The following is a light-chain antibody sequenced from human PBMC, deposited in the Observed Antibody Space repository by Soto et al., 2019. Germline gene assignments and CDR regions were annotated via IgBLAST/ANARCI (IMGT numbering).Light chain of an antibody. Sequence: QPVLTQPPSASGTPGQRVTISCSGSSSNIGSNYVYSHQQLPGTAPKLLIYRTNQRPSGVPVLFHGSKSGTSASLAISGPWSEDDADYNWAAWDDSLSGASYVFRTGSDVTVL. CDR3: AAWDDSLSGASYV. V-gene: IGLV1-47*03. CDR1: SSNIGSNY. J-gene: IGLJ1*01. CDR2: RTN.